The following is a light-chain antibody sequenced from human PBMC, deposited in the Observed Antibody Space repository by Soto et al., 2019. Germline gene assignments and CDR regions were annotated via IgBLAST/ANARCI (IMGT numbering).Light chain of an antibody. CDR1: QSISSY. V-gene: IGKV1-39*01. J-gene: IGKJ4*01. Sequence: DIQMTQSPSSLSASVGDRVTITCRASQSISSYLNWYQQKPGKAPNLLIYAASTLQSGVPSRFSGSGSGTDFTLTIRSLQPEDFAPYYCQQSYTTPLTFGAGTKVEIK. CDR3: QQSYTTPLT. CDR2: AAS.